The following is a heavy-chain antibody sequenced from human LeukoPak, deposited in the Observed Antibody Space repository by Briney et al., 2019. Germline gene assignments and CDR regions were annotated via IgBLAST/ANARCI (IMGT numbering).Heavy chain of an antibody. Sequence: PGGPLRLSCAASGFTFSSYGMSWVRQAPGKGLEWVSAISGSGGSTYYADSVKGRFTISRDNSKNTLYLQMNSLRAEDTAVYYCAKLLYSSSWSYYYYYMDVWGKGTTVTISS. CDR3: AKLLYSSSWSYYYYYMDV. J-gene: IGHJ6*03. V-gene: IGHV3-23*01. D-gene: IGHD6-13*01. CDR2: ISGSGGST. CDR1: GFTFSSYG.